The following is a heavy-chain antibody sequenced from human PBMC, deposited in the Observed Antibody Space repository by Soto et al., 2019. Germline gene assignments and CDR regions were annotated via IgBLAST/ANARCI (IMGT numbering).Heavy chain of an antibody. D-gene: IGHD3-16*02. J-gene: IGHJ6*02. CDR3: VRDIGRKYYYDMDV. V-gene: IGHV3-33*01. CDR1: GFTFSSHG. Sequence: QVQLVESGGGVVQPGRSLRLSCAASGFTFSSHGMHWVRQAPGKGLEWVAAIWDDGSNKYYGNSVKGRFTISRDNSKNTLSLQMDSLRAVDTAVYYCVRDIGRKYYYDMDVWGQGTTVTVSS. CDR2: IWDDGSNK.